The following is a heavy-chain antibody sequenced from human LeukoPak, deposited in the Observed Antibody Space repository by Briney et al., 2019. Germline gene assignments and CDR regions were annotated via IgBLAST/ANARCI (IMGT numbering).Heavy chain of an antibody. J-gene: IGHJ4*02. Sequence: GGSLRLSCAASGFSFIHYWMTWVRQAPGKGLEWVANIKQDGSEKYYVDSVEGRFTISRDNAKYSLFLHLNSLRVEDTAVYYCARVDGSSSCPDYWGQGTLVTVSS. CDR2: IKQDGSEK. CDR1: GFSFIHYW. CDR3: ARVDGSSSCPDY. D-gene: IGHD6-19*01. V-gene: IGHV3-7*01.